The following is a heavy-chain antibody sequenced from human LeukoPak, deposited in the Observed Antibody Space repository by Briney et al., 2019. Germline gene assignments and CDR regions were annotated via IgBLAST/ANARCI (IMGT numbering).Heavy chain of an antibody. D-gene: IGHD3-10*01. CDR3: ARDHRERGATDV. V-gene: IGHV1-69*04. CDR1: GGTFSSYA. J-gene: IGHJ4*02. Sequence: ASVKVSCKASGGTFSSYAISWVRQAPGQGLEWMGRIIPILGIANYAQKFQGRVTITADESTSTAYMELSSLRSEDTAVYYCARDHRERGATDVWGQGTLVTVSS. CDR2: IIPILGIA.